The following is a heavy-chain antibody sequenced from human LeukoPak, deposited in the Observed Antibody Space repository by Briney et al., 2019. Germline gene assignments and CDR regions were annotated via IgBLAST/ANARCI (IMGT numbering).Heavy chain of an antibody. CDR3: ARHQQLDWYFDY. V-gene: IGHV4-59*08. CDR2: IYYSGST. J-gene: IGHJ4*02. Sequence: SETLSLTCTVSGGSISSYYWNWIRQPPGKGLEWIGYIYYSGSTNYNPSLKSRVTISVDTSKNQFSLKLSSVTAADTAVYYCARHQQLDWYFDYWGQGTLVTVSS. D-gene: IGHD6-13*01. CDR1: GGSISSYY.